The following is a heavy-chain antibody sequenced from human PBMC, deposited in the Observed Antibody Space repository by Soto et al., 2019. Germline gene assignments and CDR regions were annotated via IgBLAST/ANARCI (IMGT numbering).Heavy chain of an antibody. V-gene: IGHV4-59*08. Sequence: QVQLQESGPGLVRPSETLSLTCTVSSDSISSYYWIWIRQSPGKGLEWIGYTDSSGNTNYNPSLRSRVTISGDTSKNQFSLRLRTVTDAGTAVYYCARAVGDPLYYLDYWGQGTLVTVSS. CDR3: ARAVGDPLYYLDY. J-gene: IGHJ4*02. CDR2: TDSSGNT. CDR1: SDSISSYY. D-gene: IGHD6-19*01.